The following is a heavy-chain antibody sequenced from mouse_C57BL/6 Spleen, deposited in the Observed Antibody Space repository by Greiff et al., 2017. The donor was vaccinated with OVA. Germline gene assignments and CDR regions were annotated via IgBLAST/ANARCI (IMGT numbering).Heavy chain of an antibody. CDR3: ALWRGY. D-gene: IGHD6-1*01. CDR1: GYTFTSYE. CDR2: IYPRAGSN. V-gene: IGHV1-85*01. Sequence: QVQLQQSGPELVKPGASVKLSCKASGYTFTSYEINWVKQRPGQGLEWIGRIYPRAGSNKYNEKFKGKATLTVDTSSSTAYMELHSLPSEDSAVYFCALWRGYWGQGTTLTVSS. J-gene: IGHJ2*01.